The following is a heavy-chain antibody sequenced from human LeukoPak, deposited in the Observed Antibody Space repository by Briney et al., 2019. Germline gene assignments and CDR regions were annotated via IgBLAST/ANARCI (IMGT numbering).Heavy chain of an antibody. D-gene: IGHD3-10*01. CDR2: IRSKAFGGTT. CDR3: TRELLWFGVSRYYFDF. V-gene: IGHV3-49*03. CDR1: GFNFDDYA. J-gene: IGHJ4*02. Sequence: SQTVSCTGSGFNFDDYAMSWFRQAPGKGLEWVGFIRSKAFGGTTEYAASVKRRFTISRDDSKSIAYLQMSSLQTEDTAVYYCTRELLWFGVSRYYFDFWGQRTLVTVSS.